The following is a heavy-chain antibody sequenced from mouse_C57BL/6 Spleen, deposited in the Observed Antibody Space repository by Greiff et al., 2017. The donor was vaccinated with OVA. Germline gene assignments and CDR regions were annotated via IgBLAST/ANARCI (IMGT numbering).Heavy chain of an antibody. V-gene: IGHV1-52*01. J-gene: IGHJ2*01. CDR1: GYTFTSYW. CDR2: IDPSDSET. CDR3: AREGLDGKYFLDY. Sequence: VQLQQPGAELVRPGSSVKLSCKASGYTFTSYWMHWVKQRPIQGLEWIGNIDPSDSETHYNQKFKDKATLTVDKSSSTAYMQLSSLTSEDSAVYYCAREGLDGKYFLDYWGQGTTLTVSS. D-gene: IGHD2-1*01.